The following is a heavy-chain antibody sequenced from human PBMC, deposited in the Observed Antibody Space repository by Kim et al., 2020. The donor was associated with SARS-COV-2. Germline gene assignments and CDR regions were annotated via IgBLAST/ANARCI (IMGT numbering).Heavy chain of an antibody. Sequence: ASVNVSCKVSGYTLTELSMHWVRQAPGKGLEWMGGFDPEDGETIYAQKFQGRVTMTEDTSTDTAYMELSSLRTEDTAVYYCATGVTRITMIVVVADAFDIWGQGTMVTVSS. D-gene: IGHD3-22*01. V-gene: IGHV1-24*01. CDR2: FDPEDGET. CDR3: ATGVTRITMIVVVADAFDI. CDR1: GYTLTELS. J-gene: IGHJ3*02.